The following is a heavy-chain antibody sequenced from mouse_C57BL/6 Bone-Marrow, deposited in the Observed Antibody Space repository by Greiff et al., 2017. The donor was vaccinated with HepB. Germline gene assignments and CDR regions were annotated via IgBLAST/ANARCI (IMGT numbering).Heavy chain of an antibody. J-gene: IGHJ2*01. Sequence: EVMLVESGGGLVKPGGSLKLSCAASGFTFSSYTMSWVRQTPEKRLEWVATISGGGGNTYYPDSVKGRFTISRDNAKNTLYLQMSSLRSEDTALYYCARRYDGVYFDYWGQGTTLTVSS. CDR2: ISGGGGNT. V-gene: IGHV5-9*01. CDR3: ARRYDGVYFDY. CDR1: GFTFSSYT. D-gene: IGHD2-3*01.